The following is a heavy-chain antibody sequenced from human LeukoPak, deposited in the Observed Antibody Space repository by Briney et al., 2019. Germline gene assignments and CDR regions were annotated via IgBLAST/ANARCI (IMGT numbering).Heavy chain of an antibody. J-gene: IGHJ4*02. CDR3: AREGWLQGSQGY. CDR2: IYTSGST. Sequence: PSETLSLTCTVSGGSISSGSYYWSWIRQPAGKGLEWIGRIYTSGSTNYNPSLKSRVTISVDTSKNQFSLKLSSVTAADTAVYYCAREGWLQGSQGYWGQGTLVTVSS. CDR1: GGSISSGSYY. D-gene: IGHD5-24*01. V-gene: IGHV4-61*02.